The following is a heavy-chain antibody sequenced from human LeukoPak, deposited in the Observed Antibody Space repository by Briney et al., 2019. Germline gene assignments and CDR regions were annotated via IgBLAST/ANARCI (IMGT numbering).Heavy chain of an antibody. Sequence: PGGSLRLSCAASGFTFSSYAMSWVRQAPGKGLEWVSAISGSGGSTYYADSVKGRFTISRDNAKNSLYLQMNSLRAEDTAVYYCARAGLRGSYYVDYWGQGTLVTVSS. CDR2: ISGSGGST. V-gene: IGHV3-23*01. D-gene: IGHD1-26*01. CDR3: ARAGLRGSYYVDY. CDR1: GFTFSSYA. J-gene: IGHJ4*02.